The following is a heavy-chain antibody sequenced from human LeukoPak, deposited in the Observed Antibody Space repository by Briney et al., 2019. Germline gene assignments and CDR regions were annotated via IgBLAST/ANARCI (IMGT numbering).Heavy chain of an antibody. V-gene: IGHV1-69*13. CDR2: IIPIFGTA. D-gene: IGHD2-2*01. J-gene: IGHJ2*01. Sequence: ASVKVSCKASGGTFSSYAISWVRQAPGQGLEWMGGIIPIFGTANYAQKFQGRVTITADESTSTAYMELSSLRSEDTAVYYCARSAVVVPTPYWYFDLWGRGTLVTVSS. CDR3: ARSAVVVPTPYWYFDL. CDR1: GGTFSSYA.